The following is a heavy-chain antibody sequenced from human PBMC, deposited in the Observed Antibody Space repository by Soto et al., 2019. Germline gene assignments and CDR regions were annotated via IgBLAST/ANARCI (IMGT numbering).Heavy chain of an antibody. V-gene: IGHV1-69*12. CDR2: IIPIFGTA. CDR1: GGTFSSYA. CDR3: ASQGTISMIVVGYAFDI. Sequence: QVQLVQSGAEVKKPGSSVKVSCKASGGTFSSYAISWVRQAPGQGLEWMGGIIPIFGTANYAQKFQGRVTITADEATNTSYRELSSLRSEDTAVYYCASQGTISMIVVGYAFDIWGRGTMVTVSS. D-gene: IGHD3-22*01. J-gene: IGHJ3*02.